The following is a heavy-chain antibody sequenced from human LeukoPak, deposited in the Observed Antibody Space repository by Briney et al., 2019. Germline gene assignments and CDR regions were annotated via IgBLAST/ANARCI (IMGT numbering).Heavy chain of an antibody. J-gene: IGHJ4*02. Sequence: SETLSLTCTVSGGSISGYYWSWIRQPPGKGLEWIGFIYYSGATNYNPSLKSRVTISADTSKNQFSLKLSSVTAADTAVYYCARDRLDYYGSGSSLDYWGQGTLVTVSS. CDR1: GGSISGYY. CDR3: ARDRLDYYGSGSSLDY. D-gene: IGHD3-10*01. V-gene: IGHV4-59*12. CDR2: IYYSGAT.